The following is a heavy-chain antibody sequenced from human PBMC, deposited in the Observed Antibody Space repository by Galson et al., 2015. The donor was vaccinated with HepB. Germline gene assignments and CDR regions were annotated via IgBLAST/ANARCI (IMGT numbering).Heavy chain of an antibody. J-gene: IGHJ4*02. V-gene: IGHV1-69*13. CDR1: GGTFSSYA. D-gene: IGHD6-19*01. CDR2: IIPIFGIA. Sequence: SVKVSCKASGGTFSSYAISWVRQAPGQGLEWMGGIIPIFGIANYAQKFQGRVTITAAESTSTAYMELSSLRSEDTAVYYCARGRRDSSGWYFDYWGQGTLVTVSS. CDR3: ARGRRDSSGWYFDY.